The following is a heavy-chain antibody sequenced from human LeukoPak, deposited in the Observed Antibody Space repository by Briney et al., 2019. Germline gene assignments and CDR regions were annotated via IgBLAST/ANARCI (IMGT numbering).Heavy chain of an antibody. CDR1: GFTFSSYG. D-gene: IGHD3-10*01. J-gene: IGHJ5*02. V-gene: IGHV3-23*01. CDR3: AREDYYGSGNWFDP. CDR2: ISGSGGST. Sequence: GGTLRLSCAASGFTFSSYGMSWVRQAPGKGLEWVSAISGSGGSTYYADSVKGRFTISRDNSKNTLYLQMNSLRAEDTAVCYCAREDYYGSGNWFDPWGQGTLVTVSS.